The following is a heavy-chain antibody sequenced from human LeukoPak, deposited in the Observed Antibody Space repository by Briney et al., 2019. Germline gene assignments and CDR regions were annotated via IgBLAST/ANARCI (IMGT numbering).Heavy chain of an antibody. J-gene: IGHJ4*02. D-gene: IGHD6-19*01. Sequence: PGRSLRLSYAASEFTFSGHAMHWVRQAPGKGLEWVAVISYDGNNKFYADSVKGRFTISRDNSRNTLSLQMNSLRAEDTAVYYCARDGFPGGTVAGTYLNYWGQGTLVTVSS. CDR2: ISYDGNNK. V-gene: IGHV3-30-3*01. CDR1: EFTFSGHA. CDR3: ARDGFPGGTVAGTYLNY.